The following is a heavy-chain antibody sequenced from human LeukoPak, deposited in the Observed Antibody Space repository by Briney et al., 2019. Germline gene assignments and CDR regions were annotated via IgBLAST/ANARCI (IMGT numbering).Heavy chain of an antibody. CDR2: IYHTGST. CDR1: GSSISSPSY. V-gene: IGHV4-38-2*02. CDR3: ARDGYSGYVGYFGY. D-gene: IGHD5-12*01. Sequence: PSETLSLTCTVSGSSISSPSYWGWIRQPPGKGLEWIGRIYHTGSTYYSPSLGSRVTMSVDKSKNQFSLELTSVTAEETAVYYCARDGYSGYVGYFGYWGQGILVTVSS. J-gene: IGHJ4*02.